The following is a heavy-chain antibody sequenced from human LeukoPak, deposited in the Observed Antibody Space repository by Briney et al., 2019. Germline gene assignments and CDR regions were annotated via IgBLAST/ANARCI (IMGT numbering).Heavy chain of an antibody. CDR1: GFSLSSYE. CDR3: ARSSIAARPRYFDY. D-gene: IGHD6-6*01. Sequence: GGSLRLSCEASGFSLSSYEMNWVRQAPGKGLEWVSHISSRGSTIYYADSVKGRFTISRDNAKNSLYLQMNSLRAEDTAVYYCARSSIAARPRYFDYWGQGTLVTVSS. V-gene: IGHV3-48*03. CDR2: ISSRGSTI. J-gene: IGHJ4*02.